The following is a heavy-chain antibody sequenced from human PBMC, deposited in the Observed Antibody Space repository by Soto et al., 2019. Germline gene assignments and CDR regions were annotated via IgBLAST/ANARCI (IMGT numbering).Heavy chain of an antibody. J-gene: IGHJ4*02. CDR1: GGTFSSYA. Sequence: SVKVSCKASGGTFSSYAISWVRQAPGQGLEWMGGIIPIFGTANYAQKFQGRVTITADESTSTAYMELSSLRSEDTAVYYCARSADHYCTNGVCANFDYWGQGTLVTVSS. CDR3: ARSADHYCTNGVCANFDY. V-gene: IGHV1-69*13. CDR2: IIPIFGTA. D-gene: IGHD2-8*01.